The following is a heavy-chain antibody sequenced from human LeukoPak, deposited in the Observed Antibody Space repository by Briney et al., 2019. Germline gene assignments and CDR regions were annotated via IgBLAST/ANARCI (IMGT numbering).Heavy chain of an antibody. Sequence: GSLRLSCAASGFTFSNAWMSWVRQAPGKGLEWIGEIYHSGSTNYNPSLKSRVTISVDKSKNQFSLKLSSVTAADTAVYYCASSQWLVRSAYFDYWGQGTLVTVSS. CDR3: ASSQWLVRSAYFDY. V-gene: IGHV4-4*02. D-gene: IGHD6-19*01. CDR2: IYHSGST. J-gene: IGHJ4*02. CDR1: GFTFSNAW.